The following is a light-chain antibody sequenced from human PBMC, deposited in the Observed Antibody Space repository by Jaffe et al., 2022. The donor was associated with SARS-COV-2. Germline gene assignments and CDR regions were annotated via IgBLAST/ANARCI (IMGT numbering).Light chain of an antibody. CDR3: QQYYSIPYT. J-gene: IGKJ2*01. CDR2: WAS. CDR1: QSVLFNSNNKNY. V-gene: IGKV4-1*01. Sequence: DFVMTQSPDSLAVSLGERATINCKSSQSVLFNSNNKNYFAWYQEKPGQPPKLLINWASIRESGVPDRFSGSGSGTDFTLTISSLQAEDVAIYYCQQYYSIPYTFGQGTKLEIK.